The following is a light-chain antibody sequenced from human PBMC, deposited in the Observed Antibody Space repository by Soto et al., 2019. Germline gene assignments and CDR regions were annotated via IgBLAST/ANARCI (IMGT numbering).Light chain of an antibody. J-gene: IGLJ3*02. V-gene: IGLV3-9*01. CDR2: RDI. CDR1: TIGSKN. Sequence: SYELPQPLSVSVAPGQTARITCGGNTIGSKNVPWYQQKPGQAPVLVIYRDINRPSGIPERFSGSNSGNTATLTISRPQAGDEADYYCQVCDSSTARVFGGGTKLTVL. CDR3: QVCDSSTARV.